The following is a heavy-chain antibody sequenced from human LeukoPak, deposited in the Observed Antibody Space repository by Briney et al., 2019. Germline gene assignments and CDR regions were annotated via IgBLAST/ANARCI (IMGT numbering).Heavy chain of an antibody. J-gene: IGHJ4*02. V-gene: IGHV1-18*01. CDR3: ARDVWFGESHGVLDY. Sequence: ASVKVSCKASGYTFTSYGISWVRQAPGQGLEWMGWISAYNGNTSYAQKLQGRVTMTTDTSTSTAYMELRSLRSDDTAVYYCARDVWFGESHGVLDYWGQGTLVTVSS. D-gene: IGHD3-10*01. CDR2: ISAYNGNT. CDR1: GYTFTSYG.